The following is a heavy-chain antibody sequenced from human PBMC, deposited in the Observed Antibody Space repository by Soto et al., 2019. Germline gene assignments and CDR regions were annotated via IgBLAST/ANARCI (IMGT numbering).Heavy chain of an antibody. J-gene: IGHJ4*02. CDR3: ARGGEVSGELVY. CDR1: GFTFSSYA. CDR2: ISYDGSNK. V-gene: IGHV3-30-3*01. Sequence: GSLRLSCAASGFTFSSYAMNWVRQAPGKGLEWVAVISYDGSNKYYADSVKGRFTISRDNSKNTLYLQMNSLRAEDTAVYYCARGGEVSGELVYWGQGTLVTVSS. D-gene: IGHD1-26*01.